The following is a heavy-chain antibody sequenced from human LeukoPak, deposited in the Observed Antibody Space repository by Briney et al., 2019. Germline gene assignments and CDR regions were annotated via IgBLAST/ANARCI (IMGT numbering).Heavy chain of an antibody. V-gene: IGHV3-23*01. J-gene: IGHJ4*02. CDR3: AKLLNDYGDYYFDS. D-gene: IGHD4-17*01. CDR1: GFTLSSYE. Sequence: GGSLRLSCTVSGFTLSSYEMSWIRQAPGKGLEWVSAIRGSGGNTYYADSVKGRFTISRDNSKNTLYLQMNSLRADDTAAYYCAKLLNDYGDYYFDSWGQGTLVTVSS. CDR2: IRGSGGNT.